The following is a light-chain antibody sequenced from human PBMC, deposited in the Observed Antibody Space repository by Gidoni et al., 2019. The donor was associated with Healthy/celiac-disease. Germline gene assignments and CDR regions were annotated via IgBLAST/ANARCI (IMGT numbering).Light chain of an antibody. CDR2: DNN. Sequence: QSALTQPLSVSAAPGQKVTISCSGSSSHIGNNYESLYQQLPGTAPNLLIYDNNKRPSVIPDRFSGSKSCTSATLGITGLPTGDEADYYCGTWDSSLSANVVFGGGTKLTVL. J-gene: IGLJ2*01. CDR1: SSHIGNNY. CDR3: GTWDSSLSANVV. V-gene: IGLV1-51*01.